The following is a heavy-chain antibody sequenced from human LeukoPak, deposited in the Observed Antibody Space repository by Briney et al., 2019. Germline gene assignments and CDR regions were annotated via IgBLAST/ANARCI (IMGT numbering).Heavy chain of an antibody. Sequence: SVKVSCKASGGTFSSYAISWVRQAPGQGLEWMGRIIPILGIANYAQKFQGRVTITADKSTSIAYMELSSLRSEDTAVYYCARDRDGGISWYEGNWFDPWGQGTLVTVSS. V-gene: IGHV1-69*04. CDR2: IIPILGIA. J-gene: IGHJ5*02. CDR3: ARDRDGGISWYEGNWFDP. CDR1: GGTFSSYA. D-gene: IGHD6-13*01.